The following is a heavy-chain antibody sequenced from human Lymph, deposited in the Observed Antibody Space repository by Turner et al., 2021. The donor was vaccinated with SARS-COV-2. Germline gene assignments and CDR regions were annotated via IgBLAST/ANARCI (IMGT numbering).Heavy chain of an antibody. J-gene: IGHJ4*02. Sequence: EVQLVESGGGLAMPGGSLRLSCAASGFTFSSYSMNWVRQAPGKGLEWVSSITFTSSYIYYADSVKGRFTISRDNAKNSLYLQMNSLRAEDTAVYYCARGPPDFPYYFDYWGQGTLVTVSS. CDR1: GFTFSSYS. CDR3: ARGPPDFPYYFDY. CDR2: ITFTSSYI. D-gene: IGHD2-21*02. V-gene: IGHV3-21*01.